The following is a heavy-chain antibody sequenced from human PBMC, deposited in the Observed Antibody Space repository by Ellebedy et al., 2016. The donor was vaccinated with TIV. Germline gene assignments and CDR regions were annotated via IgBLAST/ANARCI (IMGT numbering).Heavy chain of an antibody. CDR3: ARLGRITLFARNPWFDP. V-gene: IGHV4-39*01. CDR1: NGSLSSGGYY. D-gene: IGHD3-3*01. J-gene: IGHJ5*02. Sequence: GSLRLSXSVSNGSLSSGGYYWAWIRQPTGKGLEWIGSVYHSGSTYYNSSLKSRVTISVDSSNNQFSLKPTSVTAADTAVYYCARLGRITLFARNPWFDPWGQGTLVTVSA. CDR2: VYHSGST.